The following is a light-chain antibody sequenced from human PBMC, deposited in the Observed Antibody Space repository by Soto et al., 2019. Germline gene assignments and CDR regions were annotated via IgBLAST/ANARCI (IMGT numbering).Light chain of an antibody. Sequence: EIVMTQSPATLSVSPGDRATLSCRASQSVSSSLAWYQQNPGQAPRLLIYGVSTRATGIPARFSGSGSGTEFTLTISGLQSEXXXVYYCQQYIDWPSVTFGQGTKLEIK. J-gene: IGKJ2*01. CDR3: QQYIDWPSVT. CDR2: GVS. V-gene: IGKV3-15*01. CDR1: QSVSSS.